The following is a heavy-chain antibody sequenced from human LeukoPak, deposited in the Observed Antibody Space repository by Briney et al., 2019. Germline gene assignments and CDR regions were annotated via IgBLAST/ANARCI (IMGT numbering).Heavy chain of an antibody. Sequence: ASVKVSCKASGYTFTSYDINWVRQATGQGLEWMGWMNPNSGNTGYAQKFQGRVTMTWNTSISTAYMELSSLRSEDTAVYYCASGNYYGSGSYHYYYYYGMDVWGQGTTVTVSS. V-gene: IGHV1-8*01. D-gene: IGHD3-10*01. CDR2: MNPNSGNT. J-gene: IGHJ6*02. CDR1: GYTFTSYD. CDR3: ASGNYYGSGSYHYYYYYGMDV.